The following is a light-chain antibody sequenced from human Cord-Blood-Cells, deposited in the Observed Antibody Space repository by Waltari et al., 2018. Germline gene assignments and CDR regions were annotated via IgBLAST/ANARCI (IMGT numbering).Light chain of an antibody. J-gene: IGLJ3*02. Sequence: QSALTQPASASASPGQSITIPSSGTSSDVGRYNYVSWYQQHPGKAPKLMIYDVSNRPSGVSNRFPGSKSGNTASLTISALQAEDEADYYCSSYTSSSTWVFGGGTKLTV. CDR1: SSDVGRYNY. V-gene: IGLV2-14*01. CDR3: SSYTSSSTWV. CDR2: DVS.